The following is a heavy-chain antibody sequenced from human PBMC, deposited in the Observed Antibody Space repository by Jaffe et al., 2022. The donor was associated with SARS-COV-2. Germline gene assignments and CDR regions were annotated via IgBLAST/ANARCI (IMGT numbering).Heavy chain of an antibody. CDR3: ARDRLHYYDSSGYYYYYYGMDV. J-gene: IGHJ6*02. CDR2: IKQDGSEK. Sequence: EVQLVESGGGLVQPGGSLRLSCAASGFTFSSYWMSWVRQAPGKGLEWVANIKQDGSEKYYVDSVKGRFTISRDNAKNSLYLQMNSLRAEDTAVYYCARDRLHYYDSSGYYYYYYGMDVWGQGTTVTVSS. V-gene: IGHV3-7*01. D-gene: IGHD3-22*01. CDR1: GFTFSSYW.